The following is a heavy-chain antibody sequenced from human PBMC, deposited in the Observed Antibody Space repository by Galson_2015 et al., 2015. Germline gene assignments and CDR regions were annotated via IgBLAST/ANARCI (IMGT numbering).Heavy chain of an antibody. J-gene: IGHJ4*02. CDR3: TRWMDGESFPFDY. Sequence: SLRLCCAASGFTFSASVIHWVRQASGTGLEWVGRIKTKRDNYATSYGASVNGRFTISRDESGNTAYLQMSSLKTEDTAMYFCTRWMDGESFPFDYWGQGALVTVSS. D-gene: IGHD4-17*01. V-gene: IGHV3-73*01. CDR2: IKTKRDNYAT. CDR1: GFTFSASV.